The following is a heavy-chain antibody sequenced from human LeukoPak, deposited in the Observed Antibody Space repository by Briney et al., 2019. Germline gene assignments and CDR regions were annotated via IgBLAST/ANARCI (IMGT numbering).Heavy chain of an antibody. CDR3: ARGAYDSSGYYLRPLTY. CDR1: GGSFSGYY. Sequence: SETLSLTCAVYGGSFSGYYWSWIRQPPGKGLEWIGVINHSGSTNYNPSLKSRDTISVDTSKNQFSLKLSSVTAADTAVYYCARGAYDSSGYYLRPLTYWGQGTLVTVSS. D-gene: IGHD3-22*01. V-gene: IGHV4-34*01. CDR2: INHSGST. J-gene: IGHJ4*02.